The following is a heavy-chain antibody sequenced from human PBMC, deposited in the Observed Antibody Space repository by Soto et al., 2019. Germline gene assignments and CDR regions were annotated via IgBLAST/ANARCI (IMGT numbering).Heavy chain of an antibody. CDR1: GYTFTGYY. J-gene: IGHJ3*02. CDR3: ARSVKVLDAFDI. D-gene: IGHD2-8*01. V-gene: IGHV1-2*02. Sequence: SVKVSCKASGYTFTGYYMHWVRQAPGQGLEWMGWINPNSGGTNYAQKFQGRVTMTRDTSISTAYMELSRLRSDDTAVYYCARSVKVLDAFDIWGQGTMVTVSS. CDR2: INPNSGGT.